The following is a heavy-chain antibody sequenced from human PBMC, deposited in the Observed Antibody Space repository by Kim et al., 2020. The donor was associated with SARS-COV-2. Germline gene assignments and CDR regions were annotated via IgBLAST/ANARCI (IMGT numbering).Heavy chain of an antibody. Sequence: SETLSLTCTVSGGSVSSGSYYWSWIRQPPGKGLEWIGYIYYSGSTNYNPSLKSRVTISVDTSKNQFSLKLSSVTAADTAVYYCARGKRVGAVGYWGQGTLVTVSS. V-gene: IGHV4-61*01. J-gene: IGHJ4*02. CDR1: GGSVSSGSYY. CDR3: ARGKRVGAVGY. D-gene: IGHD1-26*01. CDR2: IYYSGST.